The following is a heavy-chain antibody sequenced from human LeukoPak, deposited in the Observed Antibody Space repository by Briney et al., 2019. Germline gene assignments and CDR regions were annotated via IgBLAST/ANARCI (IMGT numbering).Heavy chain of an antibody. CDR1: GGSISSYY. CDR3: ARGDGSLDY. D-gene: IGHD1-26*01. Sequence: SQTLSLTCTVSGGSISSYYWSWIRQPPGKGLEWIGYIYYSGSTNYNPSLKSRVTISVDTSKNQFSLKLSSVTAADTAVYYCARGDGSLDYWGQGTLVTVPS. J-gene: IGHJ4*02. V-gene: IGHV4-59*01. CDR2: IYYSGST.